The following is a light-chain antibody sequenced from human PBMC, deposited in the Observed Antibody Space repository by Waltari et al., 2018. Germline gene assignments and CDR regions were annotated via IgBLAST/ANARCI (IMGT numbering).Light chain of an antibody. CDR1: SLSNTY. CDR2: GKT. V-gene: IGLV3-19*01. Sequence: SSELTQDAAVSVALGQTVRITCQGDSLSNTYASWYQQKPGQAPVLVIYGKTNRPSGIPVRFSGSSSGNTASLTITGAQAEDEADYYCNSRDSSSHHVIFGGGTRLTVL. CDR3: NSRDSSSHHVI. J-gene: IGLJ2*01.